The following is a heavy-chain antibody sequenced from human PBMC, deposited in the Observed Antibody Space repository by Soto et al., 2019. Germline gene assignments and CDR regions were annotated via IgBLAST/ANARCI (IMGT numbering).Heavy chain of an antibody. V-gene: IGHV3-20*04. CDR3: ARNKKWLREAAPLDY. J-gene: IGHJ4*02. CDR2: INWNGGST. D-gene: IGHD5-12*01. Sequence: EVQLVESGGGVVRPGGSLRLSCAAPGFTFDDYGMSWVRQATGKGLEWVAGINWNGGSTGYADSVKGRFTISRDNAKNSLYLQMNSLRADDTALYYCARNKKWLREAAPLDYWGRGTLVTVSS. CDR1: GFTFDDYG.